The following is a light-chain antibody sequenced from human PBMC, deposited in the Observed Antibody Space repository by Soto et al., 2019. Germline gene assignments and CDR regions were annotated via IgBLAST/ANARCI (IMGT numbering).Light chain of an antibody. CDR3: FSYTTSSAPYV. J-gene: IGLJ1*01. Sequence: QPGLTQPASVSGSRGQTITISCTGTTSDVGGYNYVSCYQQQPGKAPKLLIYEVSNRPSGVSNRFSGSKSRNTASLTISGPQAEDEAAYYCFSYTTSSAPYVFGTGTKVTV. V-gene: IGLV2-14*01. CDR1: TSDVGGYNY. CDR2: EVS.